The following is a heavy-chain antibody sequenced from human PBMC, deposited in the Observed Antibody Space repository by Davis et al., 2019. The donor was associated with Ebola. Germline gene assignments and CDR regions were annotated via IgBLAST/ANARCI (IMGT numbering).Heavy chain of an antibody. CDR3: AREGSGWHGGLDS. V-gene: IGHV1-3*01. Sequence: AASVKVSCKASGYTFIHHAMHWVRQAPGQSLEWMGWIHAGNGDTKYSLKLQDRVTITRDTSASIAYMEVSSLISGDTAMYYCAREGSGWHGGLDSWGQGTPVTVSS. D-gene: IGHD6-19*01. J-gene: IGHJ4*02. CDR2: IHAGNGDT. CDR1: GYTFIHHA.